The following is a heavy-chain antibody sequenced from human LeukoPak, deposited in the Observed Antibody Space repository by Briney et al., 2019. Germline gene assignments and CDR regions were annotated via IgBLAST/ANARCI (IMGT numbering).Heavy chain of an antibody. D-gene: IGHD4-17*01. J-gene: IGHJ5*02. Sequence: GGSLRLSCVASGFSFSTSTMNWVRQAPGKGLEWVSSIGYTSSDKYYVESVRGRFAISRDNAENSLYLEMNSLTVDDTAVYYRVNGDQRESWGQGTRVTVSS. CDR2: IGYTSSDK. CDR1: GFSFSTST. CDR3: VNGDQRES. V-gene: IGHV3-21*01.